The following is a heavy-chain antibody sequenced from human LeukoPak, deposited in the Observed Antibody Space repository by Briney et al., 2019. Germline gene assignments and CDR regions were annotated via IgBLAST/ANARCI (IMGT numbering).Heavy chain of an antibody. CDR1: GYTFTSYG. J-gene: IGHJ6*03. V-gene: IGHV1-18*01. CDR2: ISAYNGNT. Sequence: ASVKVSCKASGYTFTSYGISWVRQAPGQGLEWMGWISAYNGNTNYAQKLQGRVTMTTDTSTSTAYMELRSLRSDDTAVYYCARRGYGDYDLWYYYYYMDVWGKGTTVTISS. D-gene: IGHD4-17*01. CDR3: ARRGYGDYDLWYYYYYMDV.